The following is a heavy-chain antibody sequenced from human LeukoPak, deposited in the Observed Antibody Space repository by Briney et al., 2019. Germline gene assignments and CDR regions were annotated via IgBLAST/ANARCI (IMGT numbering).Heavy chain of an antibody. CDR3: ARGADRGGLVDY. CDR2: FYSGGST. CDR1: GFTVISNY. J-gene: IGHJ4*02. D-gene: IGHD3-10*01. Sequence: GGSLRLSCAASGFTVISNYMSWVRQAPGKGLEWVSVFYSGGSTYYADSVKGRFTISRDNSKNTLYLQMNSLRAEDTAVYYCARGADRGGLVDYWGQGTLVTVSS. V-gene: IGHV3-66*01.